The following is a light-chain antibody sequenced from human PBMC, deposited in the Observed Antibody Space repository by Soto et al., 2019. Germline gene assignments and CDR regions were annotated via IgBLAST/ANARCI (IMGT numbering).Light chain of an antibody. J-gene: IGLJ1*01. CDR1: SSDVGNYKY. CDR2: EVS. V-gene: IGLV2-14*01. Sequence: QSALTQPASVSGSPGQSITISCTGTSSDVGNYKYVSWYQQHPGKAPKLMIYEVSNRPSGVSNRFSGSKSGNTASLPISGLQAEDETDYYCFSYTRSGTYVFGTGTKLTVL. CDR3: FSYTRSGTYV.